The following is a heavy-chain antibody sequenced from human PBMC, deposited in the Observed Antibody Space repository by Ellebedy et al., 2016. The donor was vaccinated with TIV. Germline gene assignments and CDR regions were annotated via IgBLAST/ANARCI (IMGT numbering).Heavy chain of an antibody. V-gene: IGHV1-18*01. CDR1: GYTFTSYG. Sequence: AASVKVSCKASGYTFTSYGLSWVRQAPGQGLEWMGWISAYNGNTNYAQKLQGRVTMTTDTSTSTAYMELSSLRSEDTAVYYCARGDYYDSSGYHSPFDYWGQGTLVTVSS. CDR2: ISAYNGNT. D-gene: IGHD3-22*01. J-gene: IGHJ4*02. CDR3: ARGDYYDSSGYHSPFDY.